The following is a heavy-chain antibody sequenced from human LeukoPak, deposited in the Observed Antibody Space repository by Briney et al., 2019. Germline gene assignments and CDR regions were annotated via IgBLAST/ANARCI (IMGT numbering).Heavy chain of an antibody. CDR1: GGSVSSGSYY. J-gene: IGHJ6*04. Sequence: PSETLSLTCTVSGGSVSSGSYYWSWIRPPPGKGLEWIGYIYYSGSTNYNPSLKSRVTISVDTSKNQFSLKLSSVTAADTAVYYCARDQGFVDVWGKGTTVTVSS. CDR3: ARDQGFVDV. V-gene: IGHV4-61*01. CDR2: IYYSGST.